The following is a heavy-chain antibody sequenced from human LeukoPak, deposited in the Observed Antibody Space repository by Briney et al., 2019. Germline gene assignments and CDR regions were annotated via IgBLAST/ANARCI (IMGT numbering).Heavy chain of an antibody. CDR2: INPNTGGT. Sequence: ASVKVSCKASGYTFTGYYMHWLRQAPGQGLEWMGWINPNTGGTNYAQNFQGRVTMTRDTSISTAYMELSRLRSDDTAVYYCARGYDSSGYPLYYFDYWGQGTLVTVSS. J-gene: IGHJ4*02. CDR3: ARGYDSSGYPLYYFDY. D-gene: IGHD3-22*01. V-gene: IGHV1-2*02. CDR1: GYTFTGYY.